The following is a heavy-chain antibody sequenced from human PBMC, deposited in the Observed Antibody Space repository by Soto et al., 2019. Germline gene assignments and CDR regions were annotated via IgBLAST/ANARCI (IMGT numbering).Heavy chain of an antibody. CDR1: GFTFNIYA. CDR3: AKISASSAYFPEY. Sequence: EVQLLESGGGLVQPGGSLRLSCAASGFTFNIYAMTWVRQGPGRGLEWVSAISANGRSTYYADPVKGRFTISRDDSRNTLYLQMNSLRAEDMAIYYCAKISASSAYFPEYWGQGTLVTVSS. D-gene: IGHD3-22*01. V-gene: IGHV3-23*01. CDR2: ISANGRST. J-gene: IGHJ4*02.